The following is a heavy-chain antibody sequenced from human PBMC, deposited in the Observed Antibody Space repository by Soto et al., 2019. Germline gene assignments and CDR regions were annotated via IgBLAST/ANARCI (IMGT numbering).Heavy chain of an antibody. J-gene: IGHJ3*02. D-gene: IGHD6-19*01. V-gene: IGHV3-33*01. Sequence: PGGSLRLSCAASGFTFSSYGMHWVRQAPGKGLEWVAVIWYDGSNKYYADSVKGRFTISRDNSKNTLYLQMNSLRAEDTAVYYCARDAHYSSGWSARGAFDIWGQGTTVTVSS. CDR3: ARDAHYSSGWSARGAFDI. CDR2: IWYDGSNK. CDR1: GFTFSSYG.